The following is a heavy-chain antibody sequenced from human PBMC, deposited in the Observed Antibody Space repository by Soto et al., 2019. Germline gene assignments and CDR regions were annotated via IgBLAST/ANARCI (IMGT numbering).Heavy chain of an antibody. V-gene: IGHV4-4*02. Sequence: QVQLQESGPGLVKPSGTLSLTCAVSGGSISSSNWWSWVRQPPGEGLAWIVEIYHSGSTNYNPSHKCRVTLSVDKSTNQFSLKLSSVTAADTAVYYCARGIAAAAYDAFDIWGQGTMVTVSS. CDR1: GGSISSSNW. D-gene: IGHD6-13*01. J-gene: IGHJ3*02. CDR3: ARGIAAAAYDAFDI. CDR2: IYHSGST.